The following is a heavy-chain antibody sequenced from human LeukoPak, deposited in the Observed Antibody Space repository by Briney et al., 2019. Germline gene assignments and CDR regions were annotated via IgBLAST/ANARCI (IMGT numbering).Heavy chain of an antibody. D-gene: IGHD3-10*01. CDR2: VKPDGSEK. J-gene: IGHJ4*02. Sequence: GGSLRLSCAASGFTFNNYWMTWVRPAPGKGLEWVAHVKPDGSEKSYVDSVKGRFTISRDNAQNSLYLQMNSLRAEDTAVYYCANAETYYYGSGSYYLLYWGQGTLVTVSS. CDR1: GFTFNNYW. V-gene: IGHV3-7*01. CDR3: ANAETYYYGSGSYYLLY.